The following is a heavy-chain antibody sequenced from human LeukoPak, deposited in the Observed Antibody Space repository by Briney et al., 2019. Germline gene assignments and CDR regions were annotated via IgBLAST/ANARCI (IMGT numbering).Heavy chain of an antibody. D-gene: IGHD1-14*01. CDR2: ISGSGTSK. J-gene: IGHJ4*02. CDR3: ARDLTGIPTYYFDF. CDR1: GFTFSSYA. Sequence: GGSLRLSCAASGFTFSSYAMTWVRQAPGKGLEWVSGISGSGTSKYYADSVKGRFTISRDNSKNTLYLQMNSLRAEDTAVYYCARDLTGIPTYYFDFWGQGTLVTVSS. V-gene: IGHV3-23*01.